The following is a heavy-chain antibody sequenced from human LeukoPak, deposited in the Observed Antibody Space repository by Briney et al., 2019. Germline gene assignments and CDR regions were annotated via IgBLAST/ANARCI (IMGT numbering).Heavy chain of an antibody. CDR3: ARAPSEIGGYYPEYFRH. Sequence: GGSLRLSCAASGFTFSTYWMHWVRQAPGKGLVWVSRIKSDGSKNYADSVKGRFTISRDNAKNTLSLQMSSLRPEDTGVYYCARAPSEIGGYYPEYFRHWGQGTLVTVSS. D-gene: IGHD3-22*01. J-gene: IGHJ1*01. CDR2: IKSDGSK. V-gene: IGHV3-74*01. CDR1: GFTFSTYW.